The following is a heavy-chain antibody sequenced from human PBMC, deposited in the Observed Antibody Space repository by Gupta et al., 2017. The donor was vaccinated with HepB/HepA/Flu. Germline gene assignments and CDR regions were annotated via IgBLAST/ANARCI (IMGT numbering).Heavy chain of an antibody. CDR1: GFTFSSYS. V-gene: IGHV3-21*01. J-gene: IGHJ6*02. CDR3: ARVPETAYYYYYYGMDV. D-gene: IGHD5-18*01. CDR2: ISSSSSYI. Sequence: EVQLVESGGGLVKPGGSLRLSCAASGFTFSSYSMNWVRQAPGKGLEWVSSISSSSSYIYYADSVKGRSTIPRDNAKNSLYLQMNSLRAEDTAVYYCARVPETAYYYYYYGMDVWGQGTTVTVSS.